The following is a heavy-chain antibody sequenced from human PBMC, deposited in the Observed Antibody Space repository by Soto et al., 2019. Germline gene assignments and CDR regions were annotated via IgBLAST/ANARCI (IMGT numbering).Heavy chain of an antibody. D-gene: IGHD6-19*01. CDR2: IYYSGST. J-gene: IGHJ6*02. CDR1: GGSITSSSYY. V-gene: IGHV4-39*02. CDR3: AKEAGSAYYGMDV. Sequence: PSETLSLTCTVSGGSITSSSYYWGWIRQPPGKGLEWIGSIYYSGSTYYNPSLKSRVTISVGTSKNQFSLKLSSVTAADTAVYYCAKEAGSAYYGMDVWGQGTTVTVSS.